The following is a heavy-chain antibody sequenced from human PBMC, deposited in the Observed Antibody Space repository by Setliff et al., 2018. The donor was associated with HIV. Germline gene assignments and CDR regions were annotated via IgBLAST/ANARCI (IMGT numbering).Heavy chain of an antibody. CDR1: GGTFGRFG. J-gene: IGHJ4*02. CDR3: ARDHQTMLWLDY. V-gene: IGHV1-69*05. CDR2: IIPTFTRA. Sequence: ASVKVSCKASGGTFGRFGISWVRQAPGQGLEWMGGIIPTFTRANYAQKFQARVIITTDKSTSTAFMELTSLTSEDTAVYYCARDHQTMLWLDYWGQGTLVTVSS. D-gene: IGHD2-21*01.